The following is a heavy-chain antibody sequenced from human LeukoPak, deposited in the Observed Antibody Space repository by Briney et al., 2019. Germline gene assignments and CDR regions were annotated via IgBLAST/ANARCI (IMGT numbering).Heavy chain of an antibody. J-gene: IGHJ4*02. D-gene: IGHD3-3*01. CDR1: GGSISSYY. CDR2: INTTGNT. CDR3: ARDARGWSGFDY. V-gene: IGHV4-4*07. Sequence: SETLSLTCRVSGGSISSYYWSWIRQPAGKGREWIGGINTTGNTDYNPSLKSRVTMSVDTSKNQFSLNLSSVTAADTAVYYCARDARGWSGFDYWGQGTLVTVSS.